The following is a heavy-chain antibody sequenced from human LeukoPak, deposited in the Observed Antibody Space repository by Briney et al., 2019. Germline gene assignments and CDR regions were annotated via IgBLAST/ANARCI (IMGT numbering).Heavy chain of an antibody. Sequence: GGSLRLSCVVSGFTFSSYAMSWVRQAPGKWLEWVSGISGSGGSTYYADSGKGRFTISRDNNKNTLYLQMNSLRAEDTAVYYCAKDRHAPGRYCSSTSCFPFDSWGQGTLVTVSS. V-gene: IGHV3-23*01. CDR2: ISGSGGST. CDR3: AKDRHAPGRYCSSTSCFPFDS. CDR1: GFTFSSYA. J-gene: IGHJ5*01. D-gene: IGHD2-2*01.